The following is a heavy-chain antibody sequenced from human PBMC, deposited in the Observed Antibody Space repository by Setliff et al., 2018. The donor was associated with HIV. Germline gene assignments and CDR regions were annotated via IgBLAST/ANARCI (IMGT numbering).Heavy chain of an antibody. Sequence: SETLSLTCAVYGGSFSGFYWTFIRQSPGKGLEWIGEVTHSGATTYDPYLKRRITISVDTSKNQFSLKLTSVTAADMGVYYCARGRKETLAVSGTRYFDFWGQGTLVTVSS. J-gene: IGHJ4*02. D-gene: IGHD6-19*01. CDR1: GGSFSGFY. CDR2: VTHSGAT. V-gene: IGHV4-34*01. CDR3: ARGRKETLAVSGTRYFDF.